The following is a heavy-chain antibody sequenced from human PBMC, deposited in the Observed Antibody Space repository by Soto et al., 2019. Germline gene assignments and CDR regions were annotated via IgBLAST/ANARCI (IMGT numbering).Heavy chain of an antibody. D-gene: IGHD6-13*01. J-gene: IGHJ5*02. CDR1: GFSLSTSGVG. CDR3: AHRGCSSWYLHWFDP. Sequence: QITLKESGPTLVKPTQTLTLTCTFSGFSLSTSGVGVGWIRQPPGKALAWLALIYWDDDKRYSPSLKSSLTITHDTSKNQVVLTLTNMDPVDTATYYCAHRGCSSWYLHWFDPWGQGTLVTVSS. V-gene: IGHV2-5*02. CDR2: IYWDDDK.